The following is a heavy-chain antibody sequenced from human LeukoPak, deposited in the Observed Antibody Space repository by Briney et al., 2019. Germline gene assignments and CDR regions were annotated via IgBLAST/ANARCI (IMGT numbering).Heavy chain of an antibody. Sequence: GGSLRLSCAASGFTVSSNYMSWVRQARGKGLEWVSVIYSGGSTYYADSVKGRFTISRDNSKNTLYLQMNSLRAEDTAVYYCARTSTYYDFWSGYYLPYYFDYWGQGTLVTVSS. V-gene: IGHV3-53*01. D-gene: IGHD3-3*01. CDR3: ARTSTYYDFWSGYYLPYYFDY. J-gene: IGHJ4*02. CDR2: IYSGGST. CDR1: GFTVSSNY.